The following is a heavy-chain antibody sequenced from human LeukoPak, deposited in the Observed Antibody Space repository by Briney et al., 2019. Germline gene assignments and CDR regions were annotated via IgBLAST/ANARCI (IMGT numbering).Heavy chain of an antibody. CDR3: AREGARIAAAGTRGWFDP. D-gene: IGHD6-13*01. J-gene: IGHJ5*02. CDR1: GGTFSSYA. CDR2: IIPILGIA. V-gene: IGHV1-69*04. Sequence: SVKVSCKASGGTFSSYATSWVRQAPGQGLEWMGRIIPILGIANYAQKFQGRVTITADKSTSTAYMELSSLRSEDTAVYYCAREGARIAAAGTRGWFDPWGQGTLVTVSS.